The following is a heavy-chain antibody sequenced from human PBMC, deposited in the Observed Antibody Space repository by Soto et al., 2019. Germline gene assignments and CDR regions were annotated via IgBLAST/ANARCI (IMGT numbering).Heavy chain of an antibody. D-gene: IGHD3-22*01. CDR3: AWARGVVDNYYYYGMDV. Sequence: SVKVSCKASGDSFRSYSLSWVRQAPGQGLEWIGGFIPIFGTPHYAQNFQGRLTISADESTSTVSMDLSSLRSEDTAVYYCAWARGVVDNYYYYGMDVWGQGTTVTVSS. CDR2: FIPIFGTP. CDR1: GDSFRSYS. V-gene: IGHV1-69*13. J-gene: IGHJ6*02.